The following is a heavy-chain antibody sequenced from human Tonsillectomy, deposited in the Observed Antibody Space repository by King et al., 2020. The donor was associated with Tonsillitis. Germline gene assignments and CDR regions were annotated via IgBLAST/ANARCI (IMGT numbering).Heavy chain of an antibody. D-gene: IGHD2-2*02. CDR2: NSSSGSTI. Sequence: QVQLVESGGGLVKPGGSLRLSCAASGFTFSDYYMSWIRQAPGKGLEWVSYNSSSGSTIYSADSVKGRFTISRDNAKNSLYLRMNSLRAEDTAVYYCARGRFCSSTSCYTRFLVNYWGQGTLVTVSS. J-gene: IGHJ4*02. V-gene: IGHV3-11*01. CDR1: GFTFSDYY. CDR3: ARGRFCSSTSCYTRFLVNY.